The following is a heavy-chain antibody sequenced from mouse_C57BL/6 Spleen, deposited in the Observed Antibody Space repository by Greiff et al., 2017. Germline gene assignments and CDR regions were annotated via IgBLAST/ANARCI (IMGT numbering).Heavy chain of an antibody. CDR3: AKLGRPDYYAMDY. D-gene: IGHD4-1*01. J-gene: IGHJ4*01. V-gene: IGHV1-69*01. CDR1: GYTFTSYW. CDR2: IDPSDSYT. Sequence: QVQLKQPGAELVMPGASVKLSCKASGYTFTSYWMHWVKQRPGQGLEWIGEIDPSDSYTNYNQKFKGKSTLTVDKSSSTAYMQLSSLTSEDSAVYYCAKLGRPDYYAMDYWGQGTSVTVSS.